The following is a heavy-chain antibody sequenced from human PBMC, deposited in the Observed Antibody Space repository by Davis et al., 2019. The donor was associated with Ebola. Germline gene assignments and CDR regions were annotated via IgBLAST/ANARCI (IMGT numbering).Heavy chain of an antibody. J-gene: IGHJ4*02. V-gene: IGHV3-30-3*01. CDR3: ARDVRSSSLDY. Sequence: GESLKISCAASGFTFSSYAMHWVRQAPGKGLEWVAVISYDGSNKYYADSVKGRFTISRDNSKNTLYLQMNSLRAEDTAVYYCARDVRSSSLDYWGQGTLVTVSS. D-gene: IGHD6-13*01. CDR1: GFTFSSYA. CDR2: ISYDGSNK.